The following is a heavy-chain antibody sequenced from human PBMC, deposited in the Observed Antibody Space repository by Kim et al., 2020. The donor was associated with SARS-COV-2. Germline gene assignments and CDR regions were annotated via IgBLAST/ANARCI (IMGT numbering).Heavy chain of an antibody. D-gene: IGHD3-10*01. V-gene: IGHV4-59*01. CDR3: AREADWSGIAGGFDY. CDR2: IYYSGST. CDR1: GGSISSYY. J-gene: IGHJ4*02. Sequence: SETLSLTCTVSGGSISSYYWSWIRQPPGKGLEWIGYIYYSGSTNYNPSLKSRVTISVDTSKNQFSLKLSSVTAADTAVYYCAREADWSGIAGGFDYWGQGTLVTVSS.